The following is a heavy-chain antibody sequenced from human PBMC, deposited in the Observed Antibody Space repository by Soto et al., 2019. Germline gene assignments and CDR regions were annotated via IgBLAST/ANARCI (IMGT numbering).Heavy chain of an antibody. J-gene: IGHJ5*02. V-gene: IGHV4-39*01. D-gene: IGHD6-13*01. CDR3: ARQTSSRARNWFDP. Sequence: PSETLSLTCTVSGGSISSSSYYWGWIRQPPGKGLEWIGSIYYSGSTYYNPSLKSRVTISVDTSKNQFSLRLSSVTAADTAMYYCARQTSSRARNWFDPWGQGTLVTVSS. CDR2: IYYSGST. CDR1: GGSISSSSYY.